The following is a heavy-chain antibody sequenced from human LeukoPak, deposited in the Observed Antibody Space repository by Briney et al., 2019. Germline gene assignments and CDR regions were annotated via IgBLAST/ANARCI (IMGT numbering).Heavy chain of an antibody. Sequence: SETLSLTCTVSGGSISSYYWSWIRQPPGKGLEWIGYIHYSGSTNYNPSLKSRVTISVDTSKNQFSLKLSSVTAADTAVYYCASLRLLGGSKQYYFDYWGQGTLVTVSS. D-gene: IGHD1-26*01. CDR1: GGSISSYY. CDR3: ASLRLLGGSKQYYFDY. J-gene: IGHJ4*02. CDR2: IHYSGST. V-gene: IGHV4-59*08.